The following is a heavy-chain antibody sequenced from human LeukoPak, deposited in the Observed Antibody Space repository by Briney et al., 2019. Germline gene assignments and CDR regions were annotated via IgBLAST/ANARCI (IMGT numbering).Heavy chain of an antibody. V-gene: IGHV3-23*01. Sequence: GGSLRLSCAASGFTFSIYAMTWVRQAPGKGLEWVSTISGSGDTIYYADSVKGRFTISRDNSKNTLYLQMNSLRAEGTALYSCAKHEGYCSSSTCHGNWYFDRWGRGTLVTVSS. CDR1: GFTFSIYA. CDR2: ISGSGDTI. CDR3: AKHEGYCSSSTCHGNWYFDR. D-gene: IGHD2-2*01. J-gene: IGHJ2*01.